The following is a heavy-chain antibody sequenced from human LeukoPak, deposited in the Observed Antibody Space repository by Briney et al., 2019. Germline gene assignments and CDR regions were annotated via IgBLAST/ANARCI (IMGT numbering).Heavy chain of an antibody. CDR1: GLIFRDAW. V-gene: IGHV3-15*01. CDR3: THISSVPDRFTS. Sequence: GGSLRLSXEVYGLIFRDAWVSWVRQAPGKGLEWVCRIKSQGGGGTRVYGAPVKGRFSISRDDSRNTIYLQMKSLKTEDTGIYYCTHISSVPDRFTSWGQGTLVTVSS. D-gene: IGHD2-21*01. CDR2: IKSQGGGGTR. J-gene: IGHJ5*02.